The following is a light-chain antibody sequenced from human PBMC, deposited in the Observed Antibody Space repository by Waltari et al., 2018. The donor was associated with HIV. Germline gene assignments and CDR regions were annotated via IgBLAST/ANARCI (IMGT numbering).Light chain of an antibody. V-gene: IGLV4-69*01. CDR3: QTWGAGDHV. CDR2: VTSDGSH. J-gene: IGLJ2*01. CDR1: SGHTRYG. Sequence: QLVLTQSPSASASLGGSVKLTCTLASGHTRYGIAWHQQQPEKGPRYLMRVTSDGSHYKGDGIPDRFSGSSFGAERYLTISSLQSEDEAVYYCQTWGAGDHVFGGGTKLTVL.